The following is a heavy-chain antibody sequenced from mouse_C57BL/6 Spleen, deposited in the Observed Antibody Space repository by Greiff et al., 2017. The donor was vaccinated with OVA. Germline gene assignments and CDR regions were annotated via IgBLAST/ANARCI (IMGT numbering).Heavy chain of an antibody. CDR2: ISDGGSYT. CDR1: GFTFSSYA. Sequence: EVQLVESGGGLVKPGGSLKLSCAASGFTFSSYAMSWVRQTPEKRLEWVATISDGGSYTYYPDNVKGRFTISRDNAKNNLYLQMSHLKSEDTAMYNCARDGYDYDDVPFAYWGQGTLVTVSA. CDR3: ARDGYDYDDVPFAY. V-gene: IGHV5-4*01. D-gene: IGHD2-4*01. J-gene: IGHJ3*01.